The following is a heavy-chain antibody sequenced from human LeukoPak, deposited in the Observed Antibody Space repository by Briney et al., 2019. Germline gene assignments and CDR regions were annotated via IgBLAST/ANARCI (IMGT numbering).Heavy chain of an antibody. Sequence: SQNLSLTCTVSGGSISSGDYYWSWIRQPPGKGLEWIGYIYYSGSTYYNPSLKSRVTISVDTSKNQFSLKLSSVTAADTAVYYCARAPVGATRYFDYWGQGTLVTVSS. J-gene: IGHJ4*03. CDR3: ARAPVGATRYFDY. CDR1: GGSISSGDYY. V-gene: IGHV4-30-4*08. CDR2: IYYSGST. D-gene: IGHD1-26*01.